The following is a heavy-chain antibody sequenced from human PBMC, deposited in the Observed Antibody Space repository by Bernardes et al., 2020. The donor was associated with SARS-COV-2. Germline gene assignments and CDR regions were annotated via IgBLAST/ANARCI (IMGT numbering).Heavy chain of an antibody. V-gene: IGHV1-24*01. D-gene: IGHD2-2*01. J-gene: IGHJ5*02. Sequence: ASVKVSCKVSGYTLTELSMHWVRQAPGKGLEWMGGFDPEDGETIYAQKFQGRVTMTEDTSTDTAYMELSSLRSEDTAVYYCATAPPFVVVPAARENWFDPWGQGTLVTVSS. CDR1: GYTLTELS. CDR2: FDPEDGET. CDR3: ATAPPFVVVPAARENWFDP.